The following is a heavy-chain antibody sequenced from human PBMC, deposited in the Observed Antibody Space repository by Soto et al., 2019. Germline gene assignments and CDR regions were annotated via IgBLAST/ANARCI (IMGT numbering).Heavy chain of an antibody. Sequence: QVQLVESGGGVVQPGRSLRLSCAASGFTFSNYAMHWVRQAPGKGLEWVALISYDGSNKYYADSVKGRFTISRDNSKNTVYLQMNSLRPEDTAVYYCARGPITMVRGVYYDYGMDVWGQGTTVTVSS. CDR2: ISYDGSNK. V-gene: IGHV3-30-3*01. J-gene: IGHJ6*02. CDR1: GFTFSNYA. D-gene: IGHD3-10*01. CDR3: ARGPITMVRGVYYDYGMDV.